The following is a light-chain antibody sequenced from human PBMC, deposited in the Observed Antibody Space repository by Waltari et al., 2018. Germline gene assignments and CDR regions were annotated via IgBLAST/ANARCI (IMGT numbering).Light chain of an antibody. CDR3: GTWDTSLSAWV. CDR1: RCNIGNSY. CDR2: AND. V-gene: IGLV1-51*01. Sequence: QSVLTQAPPVSAAPGQKAHIYCAGRRCNIGNSYVSWYQQFPGTAPKLLIYANDKRAAGSPDRFSACKSGTSATRGITGRQSGEEANDYGGTWDTSLSAWVFGGGTKLTVL. J-gene: IGLJ3*02.